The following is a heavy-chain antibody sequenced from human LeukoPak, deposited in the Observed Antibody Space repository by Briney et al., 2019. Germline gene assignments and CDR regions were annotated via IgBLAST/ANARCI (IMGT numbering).Heavy chain of an antibody. CDR3: ARGNTYYDFWSGYLFDY. D-gene: IGHD3-3*01. V-gene: IGHV3-30-3*01. CDR1: GFTFSSYA. Sequence: GGSLRLSCAASGFTFSSYAMHWVRQAPGKGLEWVAVISYDGSNKYYADSVKGRFTISRDNSKNTLYLQMNSLRAEDTAVYYCARGNTYYDFWSGYLFDYWGQGTLVTVSS. CDR2: ISYDGSNK. J-gene: IGHJ4*02.